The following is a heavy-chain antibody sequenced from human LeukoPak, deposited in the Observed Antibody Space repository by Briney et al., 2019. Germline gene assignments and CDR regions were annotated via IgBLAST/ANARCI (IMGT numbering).Heavy chain of an antibody. CDR3: ARDYYDFWSGYFSWFDP. CDR2: INSDGSST. Sequence: PGGSLRLSCAASGFTFSSYWMHWVRQAPGKGPVWVSRINSDGSSTSYADSVKGRFTISRDNAKNTLYLQMNSLRAEDTAVYYCARDYYDFWSGYFSWFDPWGQGTLVTVSS. D-gene: IGHD3-3*01. V-gene: IGHV3-74*01. CDR1: GFTFSSYW. J-gene: IGHJ5*02.